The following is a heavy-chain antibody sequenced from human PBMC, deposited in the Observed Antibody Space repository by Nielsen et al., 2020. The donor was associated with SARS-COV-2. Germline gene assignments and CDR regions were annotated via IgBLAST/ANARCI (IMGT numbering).Heavy chain of an antibody. V-gene: IGHV3-48*04. J-gene: IGHJ5*02. CDR1: GFTFSSYS. CDR2: ISSSGSTI. D-gene: IGHD3-10*01. CDR3: ARAVTMVRGVIMGWFDP. Sequence: GESLKISCAASGFTFSSYSMNWVRQAPGKGLEWVSSISSSGSTIYYADSVKGRFTISRDNAKNSLYLQMNSLRAEDTAVYYCARAVTMVRGVIMGWFDPWGQGTLVTVSS.